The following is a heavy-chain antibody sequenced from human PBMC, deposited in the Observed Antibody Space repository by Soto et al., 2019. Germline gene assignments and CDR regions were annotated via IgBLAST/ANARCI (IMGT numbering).Heavy chain of an antibody. D-gene: IGHD3-10*01. V-gene: IGHV1-3*01. CDR3: ARGLRDMVRGSNWFDP. CDR2: INAGNGNT. J-gene: IGHJ5*02. CDR1: GYTFTSYA. Sequence: QVQLVQSGAEVKKPGASVKVSCKASGYTFTSYAMHWVRQAPGQRLEWMGWINAGNGNTKYSQKFQGRVTITRDTSASTAYMELSSLRSEDTAVYYCARGLRDMVRGSNWFDPWGQGTLVTVSS.